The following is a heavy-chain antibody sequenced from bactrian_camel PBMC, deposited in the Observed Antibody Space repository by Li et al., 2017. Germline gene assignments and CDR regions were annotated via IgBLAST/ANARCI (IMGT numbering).Heavy chain of an antibody. CDR2: VDSYGST. J-gene: IGHJ4*01. Sequence: HVQLVESGGGSVQAGGSLRLSCVASGYTYRSNCMGWFRQVPGKRREGVAAVDSYGSTTYVDSVKGRFTISQDNAKAIVYLQMDSLKTDDTAVYFCATAYQITVRDHCAYRGQGTQVTVS. CDR3: ATAYQITVRDHCAY. CDR1: GYTYRSNC. D-gene: IGHD1*01. V-gene: IGHV3S53*01.